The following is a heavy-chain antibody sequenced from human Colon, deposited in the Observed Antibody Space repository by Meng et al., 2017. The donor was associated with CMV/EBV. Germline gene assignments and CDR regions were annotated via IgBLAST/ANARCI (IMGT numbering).Heavy chain of an antibody. CDR3: ARRAYCGNDCYFFDF. CDR2: IYYSGST. V-gene: IGHV4-59*01. J-gene: IGHJ4*02. CDR1: GGSISSYY. Sequence: SETLSLTCTVSGGSISSYYWSWIRQPPGKGLEWIGYIYYSGSTNYNPSLKSRVTISVDTSKNQFSLNLSSVTAADTAMYYCARRAYCGNDCYFFDFWGQGTLVTVSS. D-gene: IGHD2-21*02.